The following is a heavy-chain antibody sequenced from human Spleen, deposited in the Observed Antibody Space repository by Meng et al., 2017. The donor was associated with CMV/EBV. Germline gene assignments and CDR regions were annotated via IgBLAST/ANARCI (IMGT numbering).Heavy chain of an antibody. CDR1: SSS. CDR3: ARELPCTSCSSGSSVNWFDP. CDR2: ITPAFETA. Sequence: SSSLMWVRQAPGQGLEWMGGITPAFETADYAQKFRDRVTITTDDSATTAYMEMSSLGSEDTAVYYCARELPCTSCSSGSSVNWFDPWGQGTLVTVSS. D-gene: IGHD2-2*01. V-gene: IGHV1-69*05. J-gene: IGHJ5*02.